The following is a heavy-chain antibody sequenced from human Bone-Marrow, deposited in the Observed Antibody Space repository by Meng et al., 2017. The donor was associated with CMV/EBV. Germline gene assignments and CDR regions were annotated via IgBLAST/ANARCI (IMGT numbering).Heavy chain of an antibody. CDR1: GFTFSSYS. CDR3: ARFNGHFYFDY. J-gene: IGHJ4*02. Sequence: GESLKISCAASGFTFSSYSMNWVRQAPGKGLEWVSSISSSSSYIYYADSVKGRFTISRDNSKNTLYLQMNSLRTEDTAVYYCARFNGHFYFDYWGQGNLVNVAS. V-gene: IGHV3-21*01. CDR2: ISSSSSYI.